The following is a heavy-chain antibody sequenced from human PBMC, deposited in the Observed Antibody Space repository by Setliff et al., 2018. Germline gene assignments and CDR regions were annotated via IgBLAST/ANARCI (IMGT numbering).Heavy chain of an antibody. J-gene: IGHJ6*03. CDR3: ARGGTNPYYYYMDV. D-gene: IGHD1-26*01. CDR2: IIPMFGT. CDR1: GGTFSSYV. V-gene: IGHV1-69*13. Sequence: GASVKVSCKASGGTFSSYVISWVREAPGQGLEWMGGIIPMFGTNYAQKFQGRVTITADESTSTAYMELSSLGSEDTAVYYCARGGTNPYYYYMDVWGKGTTVTVSS.